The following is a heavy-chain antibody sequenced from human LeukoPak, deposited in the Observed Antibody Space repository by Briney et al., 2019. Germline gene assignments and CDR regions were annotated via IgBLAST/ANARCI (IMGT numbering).Heavy chain of an antibody. J-gene: IGHJ4*02. CDR2: IKQAGSEN. D-gene: IGHD3-16*01. CDR1: GFIFSSYW. V-gene: IGHV3-7*01. Sequence: GGSLRLSCAASGFIFSSYWMTWVRQAPGKGLEWVANIKQAGSENSYVDSVKGRFTISRDNAKNSLYLQINSLRAEDTAVYYCARIRGDYCFDYWGQGTLVTVSS. CDR3: ARIRGDYCFDY.